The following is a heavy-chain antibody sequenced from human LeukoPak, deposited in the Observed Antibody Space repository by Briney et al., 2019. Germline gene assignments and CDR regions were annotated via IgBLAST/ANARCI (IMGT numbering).Heavy chain of an antibody. CDR2: MNPNSGNT. V-gene: IGHV1-8*03. D-gene: IGHD3-3*01. J-gene: IGHJ5*02. Sequence: GASVKVSCKASGYTFTSYDINWVRQATGQGLEWMGWMNPNSGNTGYAQKFQGRVTITRNTSITTAYMELRSLTFEDTAVYYCARVRLRNGYNWFDPWGQGTLVTVSS. CDR1: GYTFTSYD. CDR3: ARVRLRNGYNWFDP.